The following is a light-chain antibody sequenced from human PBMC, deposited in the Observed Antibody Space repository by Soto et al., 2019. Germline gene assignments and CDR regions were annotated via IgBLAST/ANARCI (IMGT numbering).Light chain of an antibody. V-gene: IGLV1-44*01. CDR3: VAWDDSLNGYV. CDR2: TND. CDR1: SSNIGLNT. Sequence: QSVLAKPPSASGTPGQRVTISCSGSSSNIGLNTVTWYQHLPRAAPKLLIYTNDQRPSGVPDRFSASKSGTAASLAISGLQSEDEADYYCVAWDDSLNGYVFGTGTKLTVL. J-gene: IGLJ1*01.